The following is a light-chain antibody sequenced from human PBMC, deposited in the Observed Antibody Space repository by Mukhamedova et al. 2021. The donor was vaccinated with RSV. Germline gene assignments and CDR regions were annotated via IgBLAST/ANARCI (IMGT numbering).Light chain of an antibody. CDR3: LQDIRSYT. Sequence: WYQRRVHGKAPKLLIYAVSHLQSGVPSRFSGSGSGTDFTLTISGLQPEDFATYYCLQDIRSYTFGQGTKVEV. V-gene: IGKV1-6*01. J-gene: IGKJ2*01. CDR2: AVS.